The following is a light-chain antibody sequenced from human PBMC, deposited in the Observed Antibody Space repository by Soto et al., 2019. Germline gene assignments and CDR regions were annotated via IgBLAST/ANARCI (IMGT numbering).Light chain of an antibody. CDR1: QSVSSY. V-gene: IGKV3-11*01. CDR2: DAS. J-gene: IGKJ2*01. Sequence: EIVLTQSPATLSLSPGERATLSCRASQSVSSYLAWYQQKPGQAPRLLIYDASNRATGIPARFSGSGSGTDFTLTISCLEPEDFAVYYGQQRSNWPPYTFGQGTKLEIK. CDR3: QQRSNWPPYT.